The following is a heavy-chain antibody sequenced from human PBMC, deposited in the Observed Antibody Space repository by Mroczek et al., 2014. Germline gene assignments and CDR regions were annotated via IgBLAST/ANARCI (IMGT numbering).Heavy chain of an antibody. J-gene: IGHJ4*02. V-gene: IGHV1-18*01. CDR1: GYTFTSYG. CDR2: ISAYNGNT. D-gene: IGHD6-13*01. CDR3: ARVGALGVMYSSSWYRFDY. Sequence: GKKPGASVKVSCKASGYTFTSYGISWVRQAPGQGLEWMGWISAYNGNTNYAQKLQGRVTMTTDTSTSTAYMELRSLRSDDTAVYYCARVGALGVMYSSSWYRFDYWGQGTLVTVSS.